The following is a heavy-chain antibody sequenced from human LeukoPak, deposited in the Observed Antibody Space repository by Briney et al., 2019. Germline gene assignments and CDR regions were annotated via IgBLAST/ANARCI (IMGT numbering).Heavy chain of an antibody. J-gene: IGHJ4*02. CDR1: GFTFSSYG. V-gene: IGHV3-30*18. Sequence: GRSLRLSCAASGFTFSSYGMHWVRQAPGKGLEWVAVISYDGSNKYYADSVKGRFTISRDNSKNTLYLQMNSLRAEDTALYYCAKDRGSSGWYSVYWGEGNLVTVSS. CDR2: ISYDGSNK. CDR3: AKDRGSSGWYSVY. D-gene: IGHD6-19*01.